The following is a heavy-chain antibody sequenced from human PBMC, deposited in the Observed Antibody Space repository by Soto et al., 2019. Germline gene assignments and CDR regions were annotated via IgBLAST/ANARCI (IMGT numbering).Heavy chain of an antibody. CDR3: ARATTVTSSFFYYGLDV. J-gene: IGHJ6*02. V-gene: IGHV4-39*07. D-gene: IGHD4-17*01. Sequence: PSETLSLTCTVSGGSISSRSYYWCWILHPPGKGLEWIGSIYYSGNTYYNPSLKSRLTMSLDTSQNQFSLHLTSVIAADSASYFCARATTVTSSFFYYGLDVWGQGPTVT. CDR1: GGSISSRSYY. CDR2: IYYSGNT.